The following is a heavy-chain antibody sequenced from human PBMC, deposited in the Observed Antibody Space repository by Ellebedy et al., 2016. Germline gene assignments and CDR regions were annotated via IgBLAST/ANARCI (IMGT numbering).Heavy chain of an antibody. D-gene: IGHD3-9*01. J-gene: IGHJ3*02. CDR3: ARQEDWDDALDI. CDR2: IFPGDSDT. CDR1: GYSFTRYW. V-gene: IGHV5-51*01. Sequence: GESLKISCQGSGYSFTRYWIAWVRQMPGKGLEWMGIIFPGDSDTRYSPSFRGQVTISADKSTSTAYLQWSSLKASDTAMYYCARQEDWDDALDIWGQGTMVTVSS.